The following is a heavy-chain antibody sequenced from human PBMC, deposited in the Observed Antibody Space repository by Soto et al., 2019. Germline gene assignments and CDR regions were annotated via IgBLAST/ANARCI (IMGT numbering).Heavy chain of an antibody. D-gene: IGHD6-13*01. Sequence: GESLKISCQSPGYTLSNFWIGWVRQLPGKGLEWMGTIYPGDHETRYSPSFHGKVTISADRSINTAYLQWNSLEASDTAFYFCARSPRSSPYFDYWGQGALVTVSS. CDR2: IYPGDHET. CDR3: ARSPRSSPYFDY. CDR1: GYTLSNFW. J-gene: IGHJ4*02. V-gene: IGHV5-51*01.